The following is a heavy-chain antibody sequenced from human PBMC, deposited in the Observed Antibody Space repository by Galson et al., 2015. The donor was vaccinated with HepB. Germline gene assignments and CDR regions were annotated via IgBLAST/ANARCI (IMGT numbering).Heavy chain of an antibody. Sequence: SLRLSCAASGFTFSSYWMHWVRQAPGKGLVWVSRINRDGSSTSYADSVKGRFTISRDNAKNTLYLQMNSLRAEDTAVYYCARPGLPGVGWFDPWGQGTLVTVSS. J-gene: IGHJ5*02. V-gene: IGHV3-74*01. D-gene: IGHD2-21*01. CDR2: INRDGSST. CDR3: ARPGLPGVGWFDP. CDR1: GFTFSSYW.